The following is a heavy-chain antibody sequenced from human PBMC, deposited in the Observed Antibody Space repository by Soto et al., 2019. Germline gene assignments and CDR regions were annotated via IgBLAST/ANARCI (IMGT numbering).Heavy chain of an antibody. V-gene: IGHV3-21*01. Sequence: GGSRRLSCAASGFTFSSYSMNWVRQAPGKGLEWVSSISSSSSYIYYADSVKGRFTISRDNAKNSLYLQMNRLRAEDTAVYYCARDPYNIVVVPAALNWFDPWGQGTLVTVSS. CDR3: ARDPYNIVVVPAALNWFDP. CDR1: GFTFSSYS. J-gene: IGHJ5*02. CDR2: ISSSSSYI. D-gene: IGHD2-2*01.